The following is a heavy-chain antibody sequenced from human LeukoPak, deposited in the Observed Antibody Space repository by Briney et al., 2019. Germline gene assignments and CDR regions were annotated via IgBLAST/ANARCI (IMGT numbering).Heavy chain of an antibody. CDR1: GFTFDDYA. Sequence: GGSLRLSCAAPGFTFDDYAMHWVRQAPGKGLEWVSGISWNSGSIGYADSVKGRFTISRDNAKNSLYLQMNSLRAEDTALYYCAKEYSGYDSLFDYWGQGTLVTASS. V-gene: IGHV3-9*01. D-gene: IGHD5-12*01. CDR2: ISWNSGSI. CDR3: AKEYSGYDSLFDY. J-gene: IGHJ4*02.